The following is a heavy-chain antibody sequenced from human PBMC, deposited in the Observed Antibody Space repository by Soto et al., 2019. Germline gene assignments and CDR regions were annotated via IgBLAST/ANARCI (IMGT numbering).Heavy chain of an antibody. J-gene: IGHJ4*02. V-gene: IGHV1-2*02. CDR1: GYPFTDLY. CDR2: IDPRSGAS. D-gene: IGHD3-10*01. Sequence: VASVKVSCKPSGYPFTDLYIHWVRQAPGLGLEWMGWIDPRSGASRKTQRFQGRFTMTRDTSTNTVYMELSSLRSDDTAVYFCARDNYGTLDYWGQGTLVTVSS. CDR3: ARDNYGTLDY.